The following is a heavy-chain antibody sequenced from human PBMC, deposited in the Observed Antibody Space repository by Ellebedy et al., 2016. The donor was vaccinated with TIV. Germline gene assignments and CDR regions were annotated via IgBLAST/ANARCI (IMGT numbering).Heavy chain of an antibody. CDR1: GGSISSYY. CDR3: ARRRYYGSGSYVDP. CDR2: IYYSGST. V-gene: IGHV4-59*08. D-gene: IGHD3-10*01. Sequence: MPSETLSLTCTVSGGSISSYYWSWIRQPPGKGLEWIVYIYYSGSTNYNPSLKSRVTISVDTSKNQFSLELSSVTAADTAVYYCARRRYYGSGSYVDPWGQGTLVTVSS. J-gene: IGHJ5*02.